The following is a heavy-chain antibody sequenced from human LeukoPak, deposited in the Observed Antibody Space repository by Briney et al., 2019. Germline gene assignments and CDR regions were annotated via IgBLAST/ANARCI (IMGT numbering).Heavy chain of an antibody. CDR1: GYTFSSYD. V-gene: IGHV1-8*03. D-gene: IGHD4-11*01. J-gene: IGHJ3*02. Sequence: GASVKVSCKASGYTFSSYDINWVRQATGQGLEWMGWMNPNSGNTGYAQKFQGRVTITRNTSISTAYMELSRLRSDDTAVYYCARFGDYSKAFDIWGQGTMVTVSS. CDR2: MNPNSGNT. CDR3: ARFGDYSKAFDI.